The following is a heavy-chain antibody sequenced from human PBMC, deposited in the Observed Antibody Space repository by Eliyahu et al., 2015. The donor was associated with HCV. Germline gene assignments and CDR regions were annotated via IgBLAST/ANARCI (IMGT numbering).Heavy chain of an antibody. CDR1: XFTFSNYA. J-gene: IGHJ4*02. D-gene: IGHD3-22*01. CDR3: XKRTYYYDSSGYYFPY. V-gene: IGHV3-23*01. Sequence: EVQLLESGGGLVXPGGSLXLXCAASXFTFSNYAMSWVRQAPGKGLEWVSAISGSGGSTYYADSVKGRFTISRDNSKNTLYLQMNSLRAEDTAVYYCXKRTYYYDSSGYYFPYWGQGTLVTVSS. CDR2: ISGSGGST.